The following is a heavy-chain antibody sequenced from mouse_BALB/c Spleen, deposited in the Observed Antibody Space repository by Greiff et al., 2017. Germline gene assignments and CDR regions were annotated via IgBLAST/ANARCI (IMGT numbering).Heavy chain of an antibody. J-gene: IGHJ2*01. CDR3: ARGGAPYYFDY. CDR1: GFTFSSYG. CDR2: INSNGGST. V-gene: IGHV5-6-3*01. Sequence: EVKLMESGGGLVQPGGSLKLSCAASGFTFSSYGMSWVRQTPDKRLELVATINSNGGSTYYPDSVKGRFTISRDNAKNTLYLQMSSLKSEDTAMYYCARGGAPYYFDYWGQGTTLTVSS.